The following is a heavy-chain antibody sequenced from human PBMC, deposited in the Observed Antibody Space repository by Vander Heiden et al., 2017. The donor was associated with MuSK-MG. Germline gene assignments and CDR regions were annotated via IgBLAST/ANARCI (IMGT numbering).Heavy chain of an antibody. D-gene: IGHD2-2*01. CDR2: VSHSGDRT. V-gene: IGHV3-23*01. J-gene: IGHJ4*02. CDR3: VPLGYCSSTTCSMIDY. CDR1: GFPFSNYD. Sequence: EVPLLESGGGLVQPGGSLILSCADSGFPFSNYDMSWVRQAPGKGLEWVSTVSHSGDRTYYADSVKGRFSISRDNSKSTLYLQMNSLRGEDTAVYYCVPLGYCSSTTCSMIDYWGQGTLVTVSS.